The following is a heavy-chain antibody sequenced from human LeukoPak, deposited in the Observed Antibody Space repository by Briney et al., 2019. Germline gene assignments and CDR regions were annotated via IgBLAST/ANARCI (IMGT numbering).Heavy chain of an antibody. Sequence: GGSLRLSCAASGFTFSSYEMNWVRQAPGKGLEWVSYISSSGSTIYYADSVKGRFTISRDNAKNSLYLQMNSLRAEDTAVYYCARPVVAATTPDTFDIWGQGTMVTVSS. CDR3: ARPVVAATTPDTFDI. V-gene: IGHV3-48*03. J-gene: IGHJ3*02. CDR1: GFTFSSYE. D-gene: IGHD2-15*01. CDR2: ISSSGSTI.